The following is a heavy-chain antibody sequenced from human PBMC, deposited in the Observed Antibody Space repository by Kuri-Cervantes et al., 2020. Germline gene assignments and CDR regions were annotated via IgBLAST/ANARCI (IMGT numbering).Heavy chain of an antibody. J-gene: IGHJ4*02. Sequence: GGSLRLSCAASGFTFSSYAMSWVRQAPGKGLEWVSAISGSGGSTYYADSVKGRFTISRDNSKNTLYLQMNSLTSEDTAVYYCAATAGGTYYWAIEYWGQGTLVTVSS. CDR3: AATAGGTYYWAIEY. V-gene: IGHV3-23*01. D-gene: IGHD3-10*01. CDR2: ISGSGGST. CDR1: GFTFSSYA.